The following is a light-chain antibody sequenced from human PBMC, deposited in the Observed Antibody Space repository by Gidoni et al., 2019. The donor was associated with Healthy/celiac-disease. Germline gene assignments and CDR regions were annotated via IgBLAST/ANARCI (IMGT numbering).Light chain of an antibody. J-gene: IGKJ1*01. Sequence: MTQSPSSFSASTGDRVTITCPASQGISSYLAWYQQKPGKAPKLLIYAASTLQSGVPSRFSGSGSGTDFTLTISCLQSEDFATYYCQQYYSYPRTFGQGTKVEIK. V-gene: IGKV1-8*01. CDR1: QGISSY. CDR2: AAS. CDR3: QQYYSYPRT.